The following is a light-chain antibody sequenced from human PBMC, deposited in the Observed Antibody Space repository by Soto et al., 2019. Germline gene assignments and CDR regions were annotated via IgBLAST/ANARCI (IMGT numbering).Light chain of an antibody. V-gene: IGLV1-44*01. Sequence: QSVLTQPPSASGTPGQRVSISCSGRASDIGTNTVNWYQQFPGTAPKLLLHSNDQRPSGVPDRFSGSKSATSASLAISGLQSEDEADYYCVAWDGSLNGYVFGTGTKVTVL. J-gene: IGLJ1*01. CDR2: SND. CDR1: ASDIGTNT. CDR3: VAWDGSLNGYV.